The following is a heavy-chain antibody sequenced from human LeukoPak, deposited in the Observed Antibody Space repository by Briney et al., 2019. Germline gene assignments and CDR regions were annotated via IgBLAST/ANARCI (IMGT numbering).Heavy chain of an antibody. CDR2: IYHSGST. D-gene: IGHD3-10*01. Sequence: SGTLSLTCAVSGGSISSSNWWSWIRQPPGKGLEWIGEIYHSGSTNYNPSLKSRVTISVDTSKNEFSLKMSSVTAAGTAVYYCTRDSGTTGEVKFDPWGQGTLVAVSS. J-gene: IGHJ5*02. CDR1: GGSISSSNW. V-gene: IGHV4-4*02. CDR3: TRDSGTTGEVKFDP.